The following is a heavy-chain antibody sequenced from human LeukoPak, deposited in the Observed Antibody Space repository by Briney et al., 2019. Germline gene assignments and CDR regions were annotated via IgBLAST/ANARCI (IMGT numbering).Heavy chain of an antibody. J-gene: IGHJ4*02. CDR3: AKDRTAGYDGLVDY. V-gene: IGHV3-30*18. Sequence: GGSLRLSCAASGFTFSNYGMHWVRHAPGKGLEWVAVISYDGSNKYYTDSVKGRFTISRDNSKNTLYLQMNSLRAEDTAVYYCAKDRTAGYDGLVDYWGQGTLVTVSS. CDR2: ISYDGSNK. D-gene: IGHD5-12*01. CDR1: GFTFSNYG.